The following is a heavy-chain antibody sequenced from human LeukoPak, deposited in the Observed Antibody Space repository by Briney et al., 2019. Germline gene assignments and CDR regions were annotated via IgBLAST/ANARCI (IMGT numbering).Heavy chain of an antibody. CDR3: ARAPYDILAGYSLNWFDP. CDR2: INPSGGST. CDR1: GYTFTSYY. V-gene: IGHV1-46*01. J-gene: IGHJ5*02. Sequence: GASVKVSCKASGYTFTSYYMHWVRQAPGQGLEWMGIINPSGGSTSYAQKFQGRVTITRDTSAYTVYMELRSLSSADTAVYFCARAPYDILAGYSLNWFDPWGQGTLVTVSS. D-gene: IGHD3-9*01.